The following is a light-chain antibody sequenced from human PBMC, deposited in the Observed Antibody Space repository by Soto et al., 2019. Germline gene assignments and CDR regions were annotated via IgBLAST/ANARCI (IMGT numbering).Light chain of an antibody. Sequence: IVMTQSPLSLPVTPGEPASISCRSSQSILHSNGYEYLHWYLQKPGQSPQLLTYLGSNRAAGVSDRFRGSGSGTDCTLKISRVEAEDVAVYYCMQALQTPRTVGQGTKVEIK. CDR2: LGS. V-gene: IGKV2-28*01. CDR3: MQALQTPRT. J-gene: IGKJ1*01. CDR1: QSILHSNGYEY.